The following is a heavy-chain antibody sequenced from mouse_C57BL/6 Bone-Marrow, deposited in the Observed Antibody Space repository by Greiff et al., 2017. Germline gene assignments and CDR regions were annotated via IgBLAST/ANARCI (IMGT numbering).Heavy chain of an antibody. CDR2: FIPGSGVP. CDR3: ARSGYDYAYYYAMDY. V-gene: IGHV1-54*01. CDR1: GSAFPNSL. J-gene: IGHJ4*01. D-gene: IGHD2-4*01. Sequence: VQLQQSGAELVRPGTSVKVSCKASGSAFPNSLLEGVKRRPGQGLEGIGVFIPGSGVPNDNEKFKGKATLTADKSSSTAYMQLSSLTSEDSAVYFCARSGYDYAYYYAMDYWGQGTSVTVSS.